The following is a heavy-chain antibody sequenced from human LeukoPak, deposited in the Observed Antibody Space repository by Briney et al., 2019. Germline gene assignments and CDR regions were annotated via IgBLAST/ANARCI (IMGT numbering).Heavy chain of an antibody. CDR3: ARGFYYDSSGYYSFDY. Sequence: ASVKVSCKTSGYTFTSYYIHWVRQAPGQGLEWMGIIYPGGGSTNYAQKFQGRLTMTRDMSTSTVYMELSSLRSEDTAVYYCARGFYYDSSGYYSFDYWGQGTLVTVSS. J-gene: IGHJ4*02. V-gene: IGHV1-46*01. CDR2: IYPGGGST. D-gene: IGHD3-22*01. CDR1: GYTFTSYY.